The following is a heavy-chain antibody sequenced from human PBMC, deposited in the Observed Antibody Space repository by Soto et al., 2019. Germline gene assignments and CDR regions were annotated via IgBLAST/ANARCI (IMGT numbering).Heavy chain of an antibody. J-gene: IGHJ4*02. D-gene: IGHD6-13*01. V-gene: IGHV4-59*01. CDR3: ASGPAYSSSWFVLGY. Sequence: PSETLSLTCTVSGGSISSYYWSWIRQPPGKGLEWIGYIYYSGSTNYNPSLKSRVTISVDTSKNQFSLKLSSVTAADTAVYYCASGPAYSSSWFVLGYWGQGTLVTVSS. CDR1: GGSISSYY. CDR2: IYYSGST.